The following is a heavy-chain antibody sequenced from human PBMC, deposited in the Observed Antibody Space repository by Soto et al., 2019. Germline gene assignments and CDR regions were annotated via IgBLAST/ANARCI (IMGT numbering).Heavy chain of an antibody. J-gene: IGHJ6*02. V-gene: IGHV4-59*01. Sequence: SDTLSLTCTVSGGSISSYYWGWIRQPPGKGLEWIGYIYYSGSTNYNPSLKSRVTISVDTSKNQFSLKLSSVTAADTAVYYCARDTPYYYGMDVWGQGTTVTVSS. CDR1: GGSISSYY. CDR2: IYYSGST. CDR3: ARDTPYYYGMDV.